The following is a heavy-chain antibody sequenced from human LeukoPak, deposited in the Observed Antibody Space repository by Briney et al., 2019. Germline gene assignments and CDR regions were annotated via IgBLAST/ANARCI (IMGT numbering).Heavy chain of an antibody. V-gene: IGHV3-23*01. CDR1: GFTFSIYA. CDR2: ISGSGGTA. D-gene: IGHD3-22*01. CDR3: AKKGYYDGSGYYMYYFDH. Sequence: PGGSLRLSCAASGFTFSIYAMSWVRQAPGKGLEWVSAISGSGGTAYYADSVKGRFTISRDNSKNTLYLQMNSLRAEDTAVYYCAKKGYYDGSGYYMYYFDHWGQGTLVNVSS. J-gene: IGHJ4*02.